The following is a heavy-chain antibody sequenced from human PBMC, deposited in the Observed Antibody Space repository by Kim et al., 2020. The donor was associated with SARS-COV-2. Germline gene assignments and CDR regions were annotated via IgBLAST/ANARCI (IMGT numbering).Heavy chain of an antibody. Sequence: SETLSLTCAVNVGSFGHYWTWIRQAPGRGLEWIGEINHSGGSNINPSLKRLVTISVDTYKNQFSLRLNSTTAADTGFYFCARGRDWNQGYFDSWGQGTPVIVSS. CDR1: VGSFGHY. D-gene: IGHD1-1*01. V-gene: IGHV4-34*01. CDR2: INHSGGS. J-gene: IGHJ4*02. CDR3: ARGRDWNQGYFDS.